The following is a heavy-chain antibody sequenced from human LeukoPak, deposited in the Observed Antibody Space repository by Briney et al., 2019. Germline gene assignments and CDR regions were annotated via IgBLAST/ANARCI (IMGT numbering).Heavy chain of an antibody. CDR3: ARVVVVMRDAFDI. CDR1: GGSISSGDYY. Sequence: PSQTLSLTCTVSGGSISSGDYYWSWLRQPPGKGLEWIGYIYYGGSTYYNPSLKSRVTISVDTSKNQFSLKLSSVTAADTAVYYCARVVVVMRDAFDIWGQGTMVTVSS. J-gene: IGHJ3*02. CDR2: IYYGGST. V-gene: IGHV4-30-4*08. D-gene: IGHD3-22*01.